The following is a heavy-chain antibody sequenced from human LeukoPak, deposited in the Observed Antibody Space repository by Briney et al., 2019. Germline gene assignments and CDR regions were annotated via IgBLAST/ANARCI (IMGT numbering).Heavy chain of an antibody. CDR3: ANGYSSSWYYYYMDV. Sequence: ASVKVSCKASGYTFTSYGISWVRQAPGQGLEWMGWISAYNGNTNYAQKLQGRVTMTTDTSTSTAYMELRSLRSDDTAVYYCANGYSSSWYYYYMDVWGKGTTVTVSS. CDR1: GYTFTSYG. D-gene: IGHD6-13*01. CDR2: ISAYNGNT. J-gene: IGHJ6*03. V-gene: IGHV1-18*01.